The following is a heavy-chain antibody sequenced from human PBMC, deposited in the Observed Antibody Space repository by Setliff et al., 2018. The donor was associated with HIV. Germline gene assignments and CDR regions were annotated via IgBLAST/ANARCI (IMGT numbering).Heavy chain of an antibody. CDR1: GFTFSDYY. D-gene: IGHD3-10*01. CDR2: INQDGSEK. V-gene: IGHV3-7*01. J-gene: IGHJ4*02. CDR3: ARVRHRGYYYGSGSFDY. Sequence: PGGSLRLSCAASGFTFSDYYLNWFRLAPGKGLEWVANINQDGSEKYYVDSVKGRFTISRDNAKNSLYLQMNSLRAEDTAVYYCARVRHRGYYYGSGSFDYWGLGTLVTVSS.